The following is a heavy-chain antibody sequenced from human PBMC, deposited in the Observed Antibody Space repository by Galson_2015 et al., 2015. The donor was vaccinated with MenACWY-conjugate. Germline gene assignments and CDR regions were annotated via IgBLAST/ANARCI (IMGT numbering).Heavy chain of an antibody. V-gene: IGHV3-23*01. CDR3: AKAVRFLEWMYYGMDV. J-gene: IGHJ6*02. Sequence: SLRLSCVASGFTFSSYIMSWVRQAPGKGLEWVSAISGSGGSTYYADSVKGRFTVSRDNSKNTLYVQMNSLRAEDTAVYYCAKAVRFLEWMYYGMDVWGQGTTVTVSS. D-gene: IGHD3-3*01. CDR2: ISGSGGST. CDR1: GFTFSSYI.